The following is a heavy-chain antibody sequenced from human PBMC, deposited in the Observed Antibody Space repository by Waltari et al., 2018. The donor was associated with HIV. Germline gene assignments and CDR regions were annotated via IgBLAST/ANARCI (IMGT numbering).Heavy chain of an antibody. D-gene: IGHD3-3*01. J-gene: IGHJ5*02. CDR3: ARTGVTSLEGWFDA. Sequence: QVQLVQSGAEVKKPGASFRVSCKASVSIFTDYYIHWVRQAPGQGLEWMGRLNPNSGDTNDAQKFQDRVTMTRATAIRTAYMDLSRLTSDDTAVYYCARTGVTSLEGWFDAWGKGTLVTGS. V-gene: IGHV1-2*06. CDR2: LNPNSGDT. CDR1: VSIFTDYY.